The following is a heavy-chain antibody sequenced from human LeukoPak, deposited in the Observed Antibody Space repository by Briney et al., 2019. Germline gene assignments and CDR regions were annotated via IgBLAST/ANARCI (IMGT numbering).Heavy chain of an antibody. V-gene: IGHV4-34*01. CDR1: GGSFSGYY. CDR3: ARRITMIVVVITPHFDY. CDR2: INHSGST. J-gene: IGHJ4*02. Sequence: SGTLSLTCAVYGGSFSGYYWSWIRQPPGKGLGWIGEINHSGSTNYNPSLKSRVTISVDTSKNQFSLKLSSVTAADTAVYYCARRITMIVVVITPHFDYWGQGTLVTVSS. D-gene: IGHD3-22*01.